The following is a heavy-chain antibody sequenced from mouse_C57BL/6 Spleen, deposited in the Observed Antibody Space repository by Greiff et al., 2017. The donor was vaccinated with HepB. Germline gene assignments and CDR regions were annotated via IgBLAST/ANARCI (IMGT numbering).Heavy chain of an antibody. CDR2: IYPSDSET. CDR1: GYTFTSYW. D-gene: IGHD2-1*01. Sequence: VQLQQPGAELVRPGSSVKLSCKASGYTFTSYWMDWVKQRPGQGLEWIGNIYPSDSETHYNQKFKDKATLTVDKSSSTAYMQLSSLTSEDSAVYYCARGDGNYGGYYAMDYWGQGTSVTVSS. CDR3: ARGDGNYGGYYAMDY. J-gene: IGHJ4*01. V-gene: IGHV1-61*01.